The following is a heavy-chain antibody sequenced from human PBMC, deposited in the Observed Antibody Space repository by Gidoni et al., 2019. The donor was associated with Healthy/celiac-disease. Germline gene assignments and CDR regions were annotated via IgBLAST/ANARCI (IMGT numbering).Heavy chain of an antibody. V-gene: IGHV3-74*01. CDR1: GSTFRSSW. CDR3: ARDDIVVVTAIRYFDY. CDR2: MNRDGSST. D-gene: IGHD2-21*02. Sequence: EVQLVESGGGLVQPGGSLRRSCAASGSTFRSSWMHWVRQGPGKGLVWGSRMNRDGSSTSYADSVKGRFTISRDNAKNTLYLQMNSLRAEDTAVYYCARDDIVVVTAIRYFDYWGQGTLVTVSS. J-gene: IGHJ4*02.